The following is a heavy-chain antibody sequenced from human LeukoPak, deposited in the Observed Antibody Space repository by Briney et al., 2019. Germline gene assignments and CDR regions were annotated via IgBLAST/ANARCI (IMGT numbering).Heavy chain of an antibody. CDR2: YHPEHGGM. CDR3: AGDWGYTVTHDFDH. Sequence: ASVKVSCKVSGYTLAELFVHWVRQAPGKALEWMGGYHPEHGGMISAQKFQDRATMTEDTSTDTAYMELSSLRSEDTAIYYCAGDWGYTVTHDFDHWGQGTLVTVTS. V-gene: IGHV1-24*01. CDR1: GYTLAELF. D-gene: IGHD4-11*01. J-gene: IGHJ4*02.